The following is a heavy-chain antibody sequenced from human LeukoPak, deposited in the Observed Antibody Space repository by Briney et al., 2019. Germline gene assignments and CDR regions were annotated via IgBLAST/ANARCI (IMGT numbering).Heavy chain of an antibody. CDR3: ARHLRFCSGGSCYSVTWFDP. CDR1: GGSVSSSNYY. CDR2: LYYTGNN. Sequence: SETLSLTCTVSGGSVSSSNYYWGWIRQPPGTGLEWIGSLYYTGNNYYNPSLKSRVTISVDTSKNQFSRKLSSVTAADTAMYYCARHLRFCSGGSCYSVTWFDPWGQGTLVTVSS. D-gene: IGHD2-15*01. V-gene: IGHV4-39*01. J-gene: IGHJ5*02.